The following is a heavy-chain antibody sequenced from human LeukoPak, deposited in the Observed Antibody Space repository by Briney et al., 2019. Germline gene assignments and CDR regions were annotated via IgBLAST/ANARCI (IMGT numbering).Heavy chain of an antibody. J-gene: IGHJ3*01. D-gene: IGHD3-3*01. CDR3: AREFTIFGVVIQRYDAFDV. CDR2: MSNDGSIK. CDR1: GFTFSEYT. V-gene: IGHV3-30-3*01. Sequence: GRSLRLSCAASGFTFSEYTIHWVRQAPGRGLEWVAVMSNDGSIKKYANSVKGRFTISRENSKSMLYLQMDSLRAEDTAVYYCAREFTIFGVVIQRYDAFDVWGQGTMVTVSS.